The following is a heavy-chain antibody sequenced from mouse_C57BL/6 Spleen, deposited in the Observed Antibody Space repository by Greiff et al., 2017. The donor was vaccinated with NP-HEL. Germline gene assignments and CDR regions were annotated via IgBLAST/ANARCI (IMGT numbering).Heavy chain of an antibody. CDR3: AKGMNGNYDWFAY. D-gene: IGHD2-1*01. V-gene: IGHV14-2*01. J-gene: IGHJ3*01. CDR1: GFNIKDYY. CDR2: IDPEDGET. Sequence: VHVKQSGAELVKPGASVKLSCTASGFNIKDYYMHWVKQRTEQGLERIGRIDPEDGETKYAPKFQGKATITADTSSNTAYLQLSSLTSEDTAVYYCAKGMNGNYDWFAYWGQGTLVTVSA.